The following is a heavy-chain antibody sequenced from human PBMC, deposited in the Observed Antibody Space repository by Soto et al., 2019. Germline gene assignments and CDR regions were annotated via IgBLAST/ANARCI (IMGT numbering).Heavy chain of an antibody. Sequence: HQFSKATGKGREGVAVISYDGRNKYYAASGKGRFTISRDNSKNTLYLQMNSLRAEDTAVYYSARQAYITTWYFNYWGQGTLVTVSS. CDR3: ARQAYITTWYFNY. CDR2: ISYDGRNK. J-gene: IGHJ4*02. D-gene: IGHD6-13*01. V-gene: IGHV3-30*04.